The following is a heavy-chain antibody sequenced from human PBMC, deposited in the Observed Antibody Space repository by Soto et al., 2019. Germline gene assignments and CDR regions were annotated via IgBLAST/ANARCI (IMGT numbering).Heavy chain of an antibody. CDR2: LNSDGNTR. V-gene: IGHV3-74*01. D-gene: IGHD3-22*01. CDR1: GFTFSSFW. Sequence: EVQLVESGGGLVQPGGSLTLSCAASGFTFSSFWMHWVRQAPGKGPVWVSRLNSDGNTRTYADSVKGRFTISRDNAKNTLYLQMNSLRAEDTAMYYCARDSGYTYGDVYFDFWGQGTLVNVSS. J-gene: IGHJ4*02. CDR3: ARDSGYTYGDVYFDF.